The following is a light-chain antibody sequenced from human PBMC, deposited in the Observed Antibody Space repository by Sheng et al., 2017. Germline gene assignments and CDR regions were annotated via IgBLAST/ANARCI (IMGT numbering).Light chain of an antibody. CDR3: QQYDAWPRT. CDR2: GAS. CDR1: QSVSSN. V-gene: IGKV3D-15*03. J-gene: IGKJ1*01. Sequence: EIVMTQSPATLSVSPGERATLSCRASQSVSSNLAWYHQKPGQAPRLLIYGASVRATGTPARFSGSGSGTEFTLTVSVLQSEDFAVYYCQQYDAWPRTFGQ.